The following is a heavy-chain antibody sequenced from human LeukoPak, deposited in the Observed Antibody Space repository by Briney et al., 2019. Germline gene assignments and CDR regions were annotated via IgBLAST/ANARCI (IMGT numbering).Heavy chain of an antibody. CDR1: GFTFSSYA. V-gene: IGHV3-23*01. J-gene: IGHJ3*01. CDR2: ISGSGGST. CDR3: ATLFITMIVNG. D-gene: IGHD3-22*01. Sequence: QPGGSLRLSCAASGFTFSSYAMSWVRQGPGKGLEWVSAISGSGGSTYYADSVKGRFTISRDNSKNTLYLQTNSLRAEDTAVYYCATLFITMIVNGWGQGTMVTVSS.